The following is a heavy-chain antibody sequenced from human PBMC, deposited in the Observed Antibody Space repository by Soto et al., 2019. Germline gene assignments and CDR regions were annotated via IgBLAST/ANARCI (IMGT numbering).Heavy chain of an antibody. CDR1: GYTLPNYS. J-gene: IGHJ4*02. CDR2: INPGTGYT. Sequence: QVQFVQSGAEVKKPGASVRLSCKPSGYTLPNYSIQWVRQAAGQGLQWLGWINPGTGYTESSQRFQGRLTLTMDNSAATFYMDLTSPTSEDTAVYFCTRGLNGGNPFDYWGQGTLVTVSS. CDR3: TRGLNGGNPFDY. V-gene: IGHV1-3*01. D-gene: IGHD2-8*01.